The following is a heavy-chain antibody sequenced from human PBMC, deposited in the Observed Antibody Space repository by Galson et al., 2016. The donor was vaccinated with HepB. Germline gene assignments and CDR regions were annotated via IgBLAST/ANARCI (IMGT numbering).Heavy chain of an antibody. J-gene: IGHJ4*03. Sequence: SLRLSCAASGFTFSSYWMHWVRQAPGKGLEWVGNIKHDGSETYYADPVEGRFTISRDDAKNSLYLQMNSLRADDTAVYYCAKGRTAAPGHRAGFDYWGQGTLVTVSS. CDR2: IKHDGSET. CDR1: GFTFSSYW. CDR3: AKGRTAAPGHRAGFDY. V-gene: IGHV3-7*03. D-gene: IGHD2-2*01.